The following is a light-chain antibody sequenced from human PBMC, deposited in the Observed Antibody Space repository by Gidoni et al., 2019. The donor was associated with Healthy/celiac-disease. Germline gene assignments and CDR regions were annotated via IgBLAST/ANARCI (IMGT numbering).Light chain of an antibody. CDR1: QGISSA. V-gene: IGKV1-13*02. CDR3: QQFNSYLWT. CDR2: DAS. Sequence: QLTQSPSSLSASVGHRVTITCRASQGISSALAWYQQKPGKATKLLIYDASSLESGVPSRFSGSGSGTDFTLTISSLQPEDFATYYCQQFNSYLWTFGQGTKVEIK. J-gene: IGKJ1*01.